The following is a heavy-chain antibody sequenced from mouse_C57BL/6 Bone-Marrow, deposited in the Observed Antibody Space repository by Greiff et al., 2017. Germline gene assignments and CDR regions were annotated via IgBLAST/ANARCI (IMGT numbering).Heavy chain of an antibody. J-gene: IGHJ4*01. Sequence: QVQLQQPGAELVMPGASVKLSCKASGYTFTSYWMHWVKQRPGQGLEWIGEIDPSDSYTNYNQKFKGKSTLTVDKSSSTAYMQLSSLNSEYSAVYDCAREGESSNYPSAMDYWGQGTSVTVSS. D-gene: IGHD2-5*01. CDR3: AREGESSNYPSAMDY. V-gene: IGHV1-69*01. CDR1: GYTFTSYW. CDR2: IDPSDSYT.